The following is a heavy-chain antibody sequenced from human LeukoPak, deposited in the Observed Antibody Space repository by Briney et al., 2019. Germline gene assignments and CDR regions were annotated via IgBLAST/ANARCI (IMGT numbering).Heavy chain of an antibody. J-gene: IGHJ6*03. V-gene: IGHV4-34*01. CDR2: INHSGST. CDR1: GGSFSGYY. CDR3: AKNTYYYYMDV. Sequence: SETLSLTCAVYGGSFSGYYWSWIRQPPGKGLEWIGEINHSGSTNYNPSLKSRVTISVDTSKNQFSLKLSSVTAADTAVYYCAKNTYYYYMDVWGKGTTVTISS.